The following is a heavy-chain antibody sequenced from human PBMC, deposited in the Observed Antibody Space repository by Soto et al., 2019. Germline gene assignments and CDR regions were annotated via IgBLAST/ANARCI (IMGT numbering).Heavy chain of an antibody. J-gene: IGHJ6*02. CDR1: EFTFNNYW. V-gene: IGHV3-74*01. Sequence: EVQLVESGGGLVQPGGSLRLSCAASEFTFNNYWMHWVRQVPGKGLEWVSRINTDGSTTNYADSVMGRFTISRDKADNTVYLEMNGLRAEDTAVYYCARGIYLKYGLDVWGQGATVTVSS. CDR3: ARGIYLKYGLDV. CDR2: INTDGSTT. D-gene: IGHD3-16*02.